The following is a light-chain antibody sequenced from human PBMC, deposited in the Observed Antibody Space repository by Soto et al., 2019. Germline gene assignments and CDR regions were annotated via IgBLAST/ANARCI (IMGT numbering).Light chain of an antibody. CDR3: QHYNSYSEA. Sequence: IQITQSPSTLSGYVGDRVTITCRASQTISSWLAWYQQKPGKAPKLLIYKASTLKSGVPSRFSGSGSGTEFTLTISSLQPDDFATYYCQHYNSYSEAFGQGTKVDI. J-gene: IGKJ1*01. V-gene: IGKV1-5*03. CDR2: KAS. CDR1: QTISSW.